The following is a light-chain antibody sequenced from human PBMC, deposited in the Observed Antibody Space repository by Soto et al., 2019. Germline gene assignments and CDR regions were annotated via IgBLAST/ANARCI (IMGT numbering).Light chain of an antibody. CDR3: QQRSNWPRGT. V-gene: IGKV3-11*01. Sequence: EIVLTQSPATLSLSPGERATLSCRASQSVSSYLAWYQHKPGQAPRLLIYDASNRATGIPARFSGSGSGTDFTLTISSLEPEDFAVYYCQQRSNWPRGTFGQGNKVEI. J-gene: IGKJ1*01. CDR2: DAS. CDR1: QSVSSY.